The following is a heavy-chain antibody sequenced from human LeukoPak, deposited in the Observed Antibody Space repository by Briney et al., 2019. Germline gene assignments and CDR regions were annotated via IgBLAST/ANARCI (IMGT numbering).Heavy chain of an antibody. Sequence: GGSLRLSCAASGFTFDDYAMHWIRQAPGKGLEWVSGINWDGGKIGYADSVKGRFTISRDSAKSSLYLQMNTLRAEDMAFYYCAKALSSSFTGSSWEYWGQGTLVTVSS. CDR3: AKALSSSFTGSSWEY. J-gene: IGHJ4*02. CDR1: GFTFDDYA. D-gene: IGHD6-6*01. V-gene: IGHV3-9*03. CDR2: INWDGGKI.